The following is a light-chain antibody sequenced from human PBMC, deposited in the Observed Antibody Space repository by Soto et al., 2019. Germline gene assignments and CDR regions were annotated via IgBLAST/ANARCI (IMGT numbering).Light chain of an antibody. V-gene: IGKV3-20*01. CDR1: QSVNSDY. CDR3: HHYGGSPIT. Sequence: EIVLTQSPGTLSLSPGERATLSCRASQSVNSDYLGWFQQKPDQAPRLLIYGASTRATGIPDRFSGSGSGTDFTLTISRLEPEDFAVYYCHHYGGSPITFGQGTRLEIK. CDR2: GAS. J-gene: IGKJ5*01.